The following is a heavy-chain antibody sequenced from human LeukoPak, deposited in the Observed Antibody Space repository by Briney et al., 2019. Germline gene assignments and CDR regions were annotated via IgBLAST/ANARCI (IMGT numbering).Heavy chain of an antibody. Sequence: ASVKVSCKASGYTFTSYYMHWVRQAPGQGLEWMGIINPSGGSTSYAQKFQGRVTMTRDTSTSTVYMELSSLRSEDTAVYYCARDIVEAIFGVVRWFDPWGQGTLVTVSS. CDR3: ARDIVEAIFGVVRWFDP. CDR2: INPSGGST. J-gene: IGHJ5*02. V-gene: IGHV1-46*01. CDR1: GYTFTSYY. D-gene: IGHD3-3*01.